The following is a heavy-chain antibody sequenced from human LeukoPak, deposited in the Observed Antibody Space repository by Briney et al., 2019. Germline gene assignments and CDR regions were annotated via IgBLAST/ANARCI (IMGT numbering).Heavy chain of an antibody. D-gene: IGHD1-1*01. CDR2: IIPLFGTA. Sequence: SVKVSRKASGGAFSNYAISWVRQAPGKGLEGLGGIIPLFGTADYAQKFQGRVTITADESTSTAYMELSSLRSEDTAVYYCARADTGADYWGQGTLVTVSS. CDR1: GGAFSNYA. V-gene: IGHV1-69*13. J-gene: IGHJ4*02. CDR3: ARADTGADY.